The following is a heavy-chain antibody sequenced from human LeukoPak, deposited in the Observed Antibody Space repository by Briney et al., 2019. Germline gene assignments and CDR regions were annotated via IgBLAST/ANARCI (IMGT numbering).Heavy chain of an antibody. CDR2: ISSSSSYI. V-gene: IGHV3-21*01. CDR1: GLTFSTYW. J-gene: IGHJ4*02. Sequence: GGSLRLSCAVSGLTFSTYWMSWVRQAPGQGLEWVSSISSSSSYIYYADSVKGRFTISRDNAKNSLYLQMNSLRAEDTAVYYCARGAYYYEDWGQGTLVTVSS. CDR3: ARGAYYYED. D-gene: IGHD3-22*01.